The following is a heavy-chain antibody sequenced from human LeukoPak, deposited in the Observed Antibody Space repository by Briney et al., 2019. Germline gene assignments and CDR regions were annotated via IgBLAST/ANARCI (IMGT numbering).Heavy chain of an antibody. D-gene: IGHD3-22*01. CDR2: IDSSNGTI. CDR3: ARVRSSYYYESSGYYHDDVFDI. V-gene: IGHV3-48*01. Sequence: GGSLRLSCAASGFSFSPYSVNWLRQAPGKGLEWVSYIDSSNGTIYYADSVRGRFTISGDNAKNSLYLQMNSLRAEDTAVYYCARVRSSYYYESSGYYHDDVFDIWGQGTMVTVSS. CDR1: GFSFSPYS. J-gene: IGHJ3*02.